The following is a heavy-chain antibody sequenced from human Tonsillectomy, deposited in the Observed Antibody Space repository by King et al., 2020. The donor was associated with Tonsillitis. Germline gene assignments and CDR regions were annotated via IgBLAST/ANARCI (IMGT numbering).Heavy chain of an antibody. V-gene: IGHV3-48*02. D-gene: IGHD3-10*01. J-gene: IGHJ1*01. CDR1: GFTFSSYS. CDR3: ARDPMVRVVRLGGADYFQH. CDR2: ISGSGGNI. Sequence: VQLVESGGGLEQPGGSLRLSCAASGFTFSSYSVNWVRQAPGKGLEWISYISGSGGNIYYADSVKGRFTISRDNAKNSLYLQMNSLRDEDTAVYYCARDPMVRVVRLGGADYFQHWGQGTLVTVSS.